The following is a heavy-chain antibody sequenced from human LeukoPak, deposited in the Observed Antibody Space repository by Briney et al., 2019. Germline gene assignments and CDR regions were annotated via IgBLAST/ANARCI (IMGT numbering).Heavy chain of an antibody. Sequence: PSDTLSLTCAVSGYSISSRNWWGWIRQPPGKGLEWIGYIYYSGITNYNPSLKSRVTMSVDTSKNQFSLKLSSVTALDTAVYYCARTRYYYGSGSFYMDVWGKGTTVTVSS. J-gene: IGHJ6*04. CDR2: IYYSGIT. CDR1: GYSISSRNW. V-gene: IGHV4-28*06. CDR3: ARTRYYYGSGSFYMDV. D-gene: IGHD3-10*01.